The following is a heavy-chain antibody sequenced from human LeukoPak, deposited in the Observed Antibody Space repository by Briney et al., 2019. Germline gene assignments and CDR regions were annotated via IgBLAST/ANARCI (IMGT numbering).Heavy chain of an antibody. Sequence: SETLSLTCTVFGDSIISGGYYWSWIRQHPGKGLEWIGYIYYSGSTYYNPSLKSRVTISVDTSKNQFSLRLNSVTAADTAVYYCARWGGLLYYYGMDVWGKGTTVTVSS. CDR2: IYYSGST. J-gene: IGHJ6*04. CDR3: ARWGGLLYYYGMDV. V-gene: IGHV4-31*03. D-gene: IGHD3-10*01. CDR1: GDSIISGGYY.